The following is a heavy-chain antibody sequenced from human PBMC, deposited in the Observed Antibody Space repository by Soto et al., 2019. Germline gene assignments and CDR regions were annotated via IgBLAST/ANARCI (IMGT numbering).Heavy chain of an antibody. J-gene: IGHJ3*02. CDR1: GGTFSSYA. Sequence: SVKVSCKASGGTFSSYAISWVRQAPGQGLEWMGGIIPIFGTTNYALKFQGRVTITADESTSTAYMELSSLRSEDTAVYYCARSSRLRRGSYGADAFEIWGQGTMVTVSS. V-gene: IGHV1-69*13. CDR2: IIPIFGTT. D-gene: IGHD1-26*01. CDR3: ARSSRLRRGSYGADAFEI.